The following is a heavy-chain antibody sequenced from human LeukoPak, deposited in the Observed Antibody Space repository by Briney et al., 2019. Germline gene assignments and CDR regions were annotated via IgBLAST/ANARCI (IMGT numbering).Heavy chain of an antibody. CDR1: GFTFSSYA. V-gene: IGHV3-23*01. J-gene: IGHJ5*02. CDR3: AKDESGYCSSASCYKWFDP. CDR2: ISGSGGNT. Sequence: GGSLRLPCAASGFTFSSYAMSWVRQAPGKGLEGVSTISGSGGNTYYADSVKGRFTISRDNSKNTLYLQMNSLRAEDTAVYYCAKDESGYCSSASCYKWFDPWGQGTLVTVPS. D-gene: IGHD2-2*02.